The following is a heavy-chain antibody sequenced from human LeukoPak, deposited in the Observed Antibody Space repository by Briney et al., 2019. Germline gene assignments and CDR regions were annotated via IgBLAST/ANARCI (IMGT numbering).Heavy chain of an antibody. J-gene: IGHJ4*02. CDR2: MSSSGYS. D-gene: IGHD5-24*01. CDR1: GGSFSGYY. V-gene: IGHV4-59*01. CDR3: ARDLRDGYFDS. Sequence: SETLSLTCAVYGGSFSGYYWTWIRQPPGKGLEWLGYMSSSGYSSYHPSLETRVTISIDTSKNQFSLKLSSVTAADTAMYYCARDLRDGYFDSWGQGTLVIVSS.